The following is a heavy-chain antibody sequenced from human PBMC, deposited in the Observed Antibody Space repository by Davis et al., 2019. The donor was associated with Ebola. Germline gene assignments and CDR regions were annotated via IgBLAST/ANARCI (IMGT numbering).Heavy chain of an antibody. CDR1: ELTFSAHW. V-gene: IGHV3-7*01. Sequence: GESLKISCAASELTFSAHWMGWLRQAPGKGLEWVADINEGGSQINYVDSVRGRFTLSRDNAKNSLFLQMNSLTAEDTALYYCAREAPFCGGDCLDYWGQGTLVTVSS. CDR2: INEGGSQI. J-gene: IGHJ4*02. D-gene: IGHD2-21*01. CDR3: AREAPFCGGDCLDY.